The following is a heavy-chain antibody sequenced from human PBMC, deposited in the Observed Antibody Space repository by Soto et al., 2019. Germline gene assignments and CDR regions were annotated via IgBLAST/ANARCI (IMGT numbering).Heavy chain of an antibody. V-gene: IGHV3-30*18. CDR2: ISYDGSNK. J-gene: IGHJ6*02. CDR3: AKVRGALSGVAGGMDV. Sequence: QVQLVESGGGVVQPGRSLRLSCAASGFTFSSYGMHWVRQAPGKGLEWVAVISYDGSNKYYADSVKGRFTISRDNSKNTLYLQMNSLRAEDTAVSYCAKVRGALSGVAGGMDVWGQGTTVTVSS. D-gene: IGHD1-26*01. CDR1: GFTFSSYG.